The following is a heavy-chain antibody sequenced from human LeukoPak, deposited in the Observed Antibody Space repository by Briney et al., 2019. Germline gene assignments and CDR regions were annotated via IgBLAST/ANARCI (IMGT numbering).Heavy chain of an antibody. J-gene: IGHJ4*02. D-gene: IGHD3-22*01. Sequence: SETLSLTCTVSGGSISSSSYYWGWIRQPPGKGLEWIGSIYYSGSTYYNPSPKSRVTISVDTSKNQFSLKLSSVTAADTAVYYCASSYYYDSNFFDYWGQGTLVTVSS. V-gene: IGHV4-39*01. CDR2: IYYSGST. CDR1: GGSISSSSYY. CDR3: ASSYYYDSNFFDY.